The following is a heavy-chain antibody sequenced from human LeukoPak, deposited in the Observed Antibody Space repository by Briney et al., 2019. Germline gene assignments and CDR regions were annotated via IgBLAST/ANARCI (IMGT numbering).Heavy chain of an antibody. CDR3: ARGSSSSSVSYYFDY. CDR2: INHSGST. D-gene: IGHD6-6*01. V-gene: IGHV4-34*01. CDR1: GGSFSGYY. J-gene: IGHJ4*02. Sequence: SETLSLTCAVYGGSFSGYYWSWIRQPPGKGLEWIGEINHSGSTNYNPSLKSRVTISVDTSKNQFSLKLSSVTAADTAVYYCARGSSSSSVSYYFDYWGQGTLVTVSS.